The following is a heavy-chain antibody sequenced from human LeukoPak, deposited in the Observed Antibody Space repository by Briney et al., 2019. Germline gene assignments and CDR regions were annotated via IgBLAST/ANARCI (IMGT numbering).Heavy chain of an antibody. V-gene: IGHV4-59*12. J-gene: IGHJ6*03. Sequence: SETLCLTCTVSGVSISTYYWSWIRQPPGKGLEWIGYIYYSGSTNYNPSLKSRLTISVDTSKNQFSLKLSSVTAADTAVYYCARLGSYYYMDVWGKGTTVTISS. CDR2: IYYSGST. CDR3: ARLGSYYYMDV. CDR1: GVSISTYY. D-gene: IGHD7-27*01.